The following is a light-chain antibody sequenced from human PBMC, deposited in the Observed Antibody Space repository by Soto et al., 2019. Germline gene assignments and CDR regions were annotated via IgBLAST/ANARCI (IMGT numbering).Light chain of an antibody. Sequence: QSALTQPRSVSGSPGQSVTISCTGSRSDVGGYKYVSWYQQFPGKAPKLIIYDVAKRPSGVPGRFSGSKSDNTASLTISGLQAEDEGDYYCCSYGGGRTPLGFGGGTKLTVL. CDR3: CSYGGGRTPLG. V-gene: IGLV2-11*01. CDR1: RSDVGGYKY. J-gene: IGLJ2*01. CDR2: DVA.